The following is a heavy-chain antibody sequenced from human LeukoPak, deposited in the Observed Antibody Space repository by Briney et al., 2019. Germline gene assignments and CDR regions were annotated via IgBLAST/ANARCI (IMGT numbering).Heavy chain of an antibody. V-gene: IGHV4-59*08. D-gene: IGHD3-22*01. CDR2: IYYSGGT. Sequence: PSETLSLTCTVSGGSISSYYWSWIGQPPGKGLEWIGYIYYSGGTNYNPSLKSRVTISVDTSKKQFSLRLSSVTAADTAVYYCARRGGDSSGNFDYWGQGTLVTVSS. CDR1: GGSISSYY. J-gene: IGHJ4*02. CDR3: ARRGGDSSGNFDY.